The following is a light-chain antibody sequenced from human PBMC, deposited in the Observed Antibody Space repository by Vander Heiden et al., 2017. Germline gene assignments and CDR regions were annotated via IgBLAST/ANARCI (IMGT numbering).Light chain of an antibody. J-gene: IGLJ2*01. CDR1: KLGNKY. Sequence: SYELTQPPSVSVSPGQTASITCSGNKLGNKYASWYQQKPGQSPVLVIYQDTKRPSGIPERFSGSNSGNTATLTISGTQAMDEADYYCQAWDYSTVVFGGGTKLTVL. CDR2: QDT. CDR3: QAWDYSTVV. V-gene: IGLV3-1*01.